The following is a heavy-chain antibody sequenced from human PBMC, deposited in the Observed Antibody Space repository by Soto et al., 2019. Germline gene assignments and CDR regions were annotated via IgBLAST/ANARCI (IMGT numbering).Heavy chain of an antibody. D-gene: IGHD6-19*01. Sequence: EVQLLESGGGLVQPGGSLRLSCAASGFTFSSYAMSWVRQAPGKGLEWVSAISGSGGSTYYADSVKGRFTISRDNSKNTLYLQMNSLRADDTAVYYCAKARFRDSSMFLLDYWGQVTLVTVSS. CDR2: ISGSGGST. CDR3: AKARFRDSSMFLLDY. J-gene: IGHJ4*02. V-gene: IGHV3-23*01. CDR1: GFTFSSYA.